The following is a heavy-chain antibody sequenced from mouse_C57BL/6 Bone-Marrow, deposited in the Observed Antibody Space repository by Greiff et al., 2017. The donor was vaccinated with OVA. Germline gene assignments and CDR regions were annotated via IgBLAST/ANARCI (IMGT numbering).Heavy chain of an antibody. V-gene: IGHV10-1*01. D-gene: IGHD1-1*01. CDR3: VRHALYYGCSYGYFDV. J-gene: IGHJ1*03. Sequence: EVQGVESGGGLVQPKGSLKLSCAASGFSFNTYAMNWVRQAPGKGLEWVARIRSKSNNYATYYADSVKDRFTISRDDSESMLYLQMNNLKTEDTAMYYCVRHALYYGCSYGYFDVWGTGTTVTVSS. CDR1: GFSFNTYA. CDR2: IRSKSNNYAT.